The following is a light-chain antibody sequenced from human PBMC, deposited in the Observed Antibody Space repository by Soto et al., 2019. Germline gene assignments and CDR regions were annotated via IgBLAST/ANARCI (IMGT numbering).Light chain of an antibody. Sequence: QSVLTQPRSVSGSPGQSVTISCTGTSSDVGRYDYVSWYQQHPGKAPKLIVYDVTERPSGVPDRFSGSKSGNTASLTISGLQAEDEADYYCCSYGGTFYVFGTGTKVTVL. J-gene: IGLJ1*01. CDR2: DVT. CDR3: CSYGGTFYV. CDR1: SSDVGRYDY. V-gene: IGLV2-11*01.